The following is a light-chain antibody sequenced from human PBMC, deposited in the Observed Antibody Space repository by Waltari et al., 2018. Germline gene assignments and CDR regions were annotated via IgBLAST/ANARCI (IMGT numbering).Light chain of an antibody. CDR2: GVS. CDR1: NSDVGNYHY. CDR3: CSYAGTSTLS. J-gene: IGLJ2*01. V-gene: IGLV2-23*02. Sequence: QSALTPPASVSGSPGQSITMSCTGTNSDVGNYHYVSWYQHHPGTAPKVIIFGVSNRPSGVSDRFSGSKSGNTASLTISGLQTEDEADYYCCSYAGTSTLSFGGGTKLTVL.